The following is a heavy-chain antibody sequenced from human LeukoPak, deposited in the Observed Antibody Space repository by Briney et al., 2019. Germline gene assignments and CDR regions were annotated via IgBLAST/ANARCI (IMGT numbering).Heavy chain of an antibody. CDR3: ARGIPMAYYYDSSGFDY. J-gene: IGHJ4*02. D-gene: IGHD3-22*01. CDR2: IYNSGST. V-gene: IGHV4-59*11. CDR1: GGFISGHY. Sequence: PSETLSLTCTVSGGFISGHYWTWIRQPPGKGLEWIGYIYNSGSTKYSPSLKSRVTISVDTSKNQFSLKLSSVTAADTAVYYCARGIPMAYYYDSSGFDYWGQGTLVTVSS.